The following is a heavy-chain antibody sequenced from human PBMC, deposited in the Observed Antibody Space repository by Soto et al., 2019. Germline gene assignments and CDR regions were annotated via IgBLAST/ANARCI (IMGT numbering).Heavy chain of an antibody. J-gene: IGHJ1*01. CDR3: VKDPGAVTGDEYFQH. V-gene: IGHV3-64D*06. CDR1: GFTFSSYA. Sequence: PXGSLILSCSASGFTFSSYAMHWVRQAPGKGLEYASGISSNGGTTYYVDSVKGRFIISRDNSKNTLYLQMTSLKTEDTAVYYCVKDPGAVTGDEYFQHWGLGTLVTVSS. CDR2: ISSNGGTT. D-gene: IGHD6-19*01.